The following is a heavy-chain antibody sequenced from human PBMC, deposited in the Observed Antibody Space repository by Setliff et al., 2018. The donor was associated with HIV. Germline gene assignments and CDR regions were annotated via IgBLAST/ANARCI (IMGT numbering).Heavy chain of an antibody. D-gene: IGHD3-3*01. J-gene: IGHJ4*02. CDR1: GGSISSSSSY. V-gene: IGHV4-39*07. Sequence: SETLSLTCTVSGGSISSSSSYWGWIRQPPGRGLEWIGSVSYSGSTYYNPSLKSRVTMSIDTSTQQFFLNVTSVTAADTAVYYCAGFSYNFWVYRFDHWGQGALVTVSS. CDR2: VSYSGST. CDR3: AGFSYNFWVYRFDH.